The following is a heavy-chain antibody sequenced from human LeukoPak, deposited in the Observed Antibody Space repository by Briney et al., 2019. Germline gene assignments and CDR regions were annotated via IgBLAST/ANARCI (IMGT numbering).Heavy chain of an antibody. D-gene: IGHD6-19*01. CDR1: GGSISSYY. CDR3: ARAGVNWFDP. CDR2: IYYSGST. V-gene: IGHV4-59*01. Sequence: PSETLSLTCTVSGGSISSYYWSWIRQPPGKGLEWIGYIYYSGSTNYNPSLKSRVTISVDTSKNQFSLKLSSVTTADTAVYYCARAGVNWFDPWGQGTLVTVSS. J-gene: IGHJ5*02.